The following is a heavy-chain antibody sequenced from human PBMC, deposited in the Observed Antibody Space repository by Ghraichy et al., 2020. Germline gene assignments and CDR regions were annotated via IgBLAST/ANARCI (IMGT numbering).Heavy chain of an antibody. CDR3: ARDRRPYGSGSPNPY. CDR1: GGSFSGSY. V-gene: IGHV3-48*02. CDR2: ISSSSSTI. D-gene: IGHD3-10*01. Sequence: ETLSLTCAVYGGSFSGSYWNWIRQPPGKGLEWVSYISSSSSTIYYADSVKGRFTISRDNAKNSLYLQMNSLRDEDTAVYYCARDRRPYGSGSPNPYWGQGTLVTVSS. J-gene: IGHJ4*02.